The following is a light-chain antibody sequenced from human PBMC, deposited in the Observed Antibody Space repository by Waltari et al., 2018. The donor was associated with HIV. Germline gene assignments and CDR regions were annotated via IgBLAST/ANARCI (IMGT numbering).Light chain of an antibody. CDR3: SSFAGNDFFV. J-gene: IGLJ2*01. Sequence: QSALTQPPSASGSPGETVTLSCTGTSNDIGLYNYVSWFQQHPGKVPKLVMFEVSHRPSGVPDRFSGSKSGYTASLTVSGLQPDDEADYFCSSFAGNDFFVFGGGTRLTVL. CDR1: SNDIGLYNY. CDR2: EVS. V-gene: IGLV2-8*01.